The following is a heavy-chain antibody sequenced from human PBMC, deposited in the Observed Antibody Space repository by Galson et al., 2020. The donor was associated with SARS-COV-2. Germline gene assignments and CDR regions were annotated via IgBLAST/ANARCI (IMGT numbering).Heavy chain of an antibody. CDR1: GFAFNRAW. V-gene: IGHV3-15*01. D-gene: IGHD2-21*02. Sequence: GGSLRLSCTASGFAFNRAWMSWLRQAPGKGPECVGRIRSKTSGGTAEYAVPVKGRFTISRDDSKNTLYLDMSNLQAEDTAVYYCTTGSLVFLTASEDHWGQGTLVTVSS. CDR3: TTGSLVFLTASEDH. CDR2: IRSKTSGGTA. J-gene: IGHJ4*02.